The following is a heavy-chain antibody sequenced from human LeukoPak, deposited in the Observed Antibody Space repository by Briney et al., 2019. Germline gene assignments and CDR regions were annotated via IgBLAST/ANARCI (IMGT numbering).Heavy chain of an antibody. Sequence: ASVKVSCKASGYTFTGYYMHWVRQAPGQGLEWMGWINPNSGGTNYAQKLQGRVTMTTDTSTSTAYMELRSLRSDDTAVYYCARSRYCSSTSCYPDYWGQGTLVTVSS. CDR2: INPNSGGT. J-gene: IGHJ4*02. CDR3: ARSRYCSSTSCYPDY. CDR1: GYTFTGYY. D-gene: IGHD2-2*01. V-gene: IGHV1-2*02.